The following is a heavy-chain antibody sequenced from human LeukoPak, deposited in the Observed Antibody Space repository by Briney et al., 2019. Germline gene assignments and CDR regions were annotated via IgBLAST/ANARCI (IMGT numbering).Heavy chain of an antibody. V-gene: IGHV4-59*01. J-gene: IGHJ4*02. Sequence: SETLSLTCTVSGGSISTYYWSWIRQPPGKGLEWIGYIYHSGSTNYNPSLKSRVTISVDTSKNQFSLKLSSVTAADTAVYYCARTGYSSGWYGNWGQGTLVTVSS. CDR1: GGSISTYY. CDR2: IYHSGST. D-gene: IGHD6-19*01. CDR3: ARTGYSSGWYGN.